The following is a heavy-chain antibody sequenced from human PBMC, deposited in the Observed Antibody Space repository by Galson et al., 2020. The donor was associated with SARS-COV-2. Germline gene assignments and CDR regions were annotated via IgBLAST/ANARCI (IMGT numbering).Heavy chain of an antibody. CDR3: ARIQWLELDYGMDV. CDR2: IDWDDDK. V-gene: IGHV2-70*01. D-gene: IGHD6-19*01. CDR1: GFSLSTSGMC. J-gene: IGHJ6*02. Sequence: FGPTLVKPTQTLTLTCTFSGFSLSTSGMCVSWIRQPPGKALEWLALIDWDDDKYYSTSLKTRLTISKDTSKNQVVLTMTNMDPVDTATYYCARIQWLELDYGMDVWGQGTTVTVSS.